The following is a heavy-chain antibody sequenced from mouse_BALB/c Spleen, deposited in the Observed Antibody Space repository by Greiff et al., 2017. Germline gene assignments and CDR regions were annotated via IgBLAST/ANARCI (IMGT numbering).Heavy chain of an antibody. CDR2: ISSGGSYT. J-gene: IGHJ1*01. CDR3: ASLYGSSYGWYFDV. Sequence: EVKVVESGGGLVKPGGSLKLSCAASGFTFSSYAMSWVRQTPEKRLEWVATISSGGSYTYYPDSVKGRFTISRDNAKNTLYLQMSSLRSEDTAMYYCASLYGSSYGWYFDVWGAGTTVTVSS. D-gene: IGHD1-1*01. CDR1: GFTFSSYA. V-gene: IGHV5-9-3*01.